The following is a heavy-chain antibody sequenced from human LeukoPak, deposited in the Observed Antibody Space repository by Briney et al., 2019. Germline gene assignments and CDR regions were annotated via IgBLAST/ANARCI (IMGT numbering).Heavy chain of an antibody. CDR1: GYTFNGYY. CDR2: INPNSGGT. J-gene: IGHJ4*02. D-gene: IGHD2-8*01. V-gene: IGHV1-2*02. Sequence: ASVKVSCKASGYTFNGYYMHWVRQAPGQGLEWMGWINPNSGGTNYAQKFQGRVTMTRDTSISTAYMELSRLRSDDTAVYYCARVDGDCTNGVCDDFDYWGQGTLVTVSS. CDR3: ARVDGDCTNGVCDDFDY.